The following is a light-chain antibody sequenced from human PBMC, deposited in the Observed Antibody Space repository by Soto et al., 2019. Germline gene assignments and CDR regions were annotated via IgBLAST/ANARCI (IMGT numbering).Light chain of an antibody. CDR3: QQRSDWPWT. J-gene: IGKJ1*01. V-gene: IGKV3-11*01. CDR2: EAS. Sequence: EIVMTQSPATPSVVPGERATLSCRASQTVSSNLAWYQQKPGQAPRLLMYEASNRATGIPARFSGGGSGTDFTLTISSLEPEDFAVYYCQQRSDWPWTFGQGTKVDIK. CDR1: QTVSSN.